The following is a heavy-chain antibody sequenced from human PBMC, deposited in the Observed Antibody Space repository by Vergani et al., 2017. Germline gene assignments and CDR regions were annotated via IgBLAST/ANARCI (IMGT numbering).Heavy chain of an antibody. CDR1: GGSISSSNW. J-gene: IGHJ6*02. Sequence: QVQLQESGPGLVKPPGTLSLTCAVSGGSISSSNWWSWVRQPPGKGLEWIGEIYHSGSTNYNPSLKSRVTISVDTSKNQFSLKLSSVTAADTAVYYCARGPRAVTSYYYYGMDVWGQGTTVTVSS. V-gene: IGHV4-4*03. CDR3: ARGPRAVTSYYYYGMDV. D-gene: IGHD4-17*01. CDR2: IYHSGST.